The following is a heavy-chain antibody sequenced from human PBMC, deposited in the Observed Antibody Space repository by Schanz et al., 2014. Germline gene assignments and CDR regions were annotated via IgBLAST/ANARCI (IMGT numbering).Heavy chain of an antibody. V-gene: IGHV3-21*04. CDR3: AKVAPAATYLDS. CDR2: ISSGGRNI. J-gene: IGHJ4*02. CDR1: GFIFSAYT. D-gene: IGHD2-2*01. Sequence: EVQLVESGGGLVKPGESLRLSCAASGFIFSAYTMNWVRQAPGKGLEWVSSISSGGRNISYADSLKGRFTISRDNAKNSLFLQMNSLSAEDTAVYYCAKVAPAATYLDSWGQGSLVTVSS.